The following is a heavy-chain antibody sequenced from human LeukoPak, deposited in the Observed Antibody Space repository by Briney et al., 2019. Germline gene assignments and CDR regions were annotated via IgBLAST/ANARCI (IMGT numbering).Heavy chain of an antibody. V-gene: IGHV1-2*02. Sequence: ASVKVSCKASGYTFTGYYIHWVRPAPGHGLEWMGWINPSSGGTNYAQKFQGRVTMTRDTSLSTAYMELSWLRSDDTAVYYCARDYCSTISCYTESWFDPWGQGTLVTVSS. CDR2: INPSSGGT. CDR3: ARDYCSTISCYTESWFDP. CDR1: GYTFTGYY. J-gene: IGHJ5*02. D-gene: IGHD2-2*02.